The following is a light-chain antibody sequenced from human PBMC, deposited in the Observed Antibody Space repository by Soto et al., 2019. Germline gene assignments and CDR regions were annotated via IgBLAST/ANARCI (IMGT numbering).Light chain of an antibody. CDR3: QQRSDWPPLFT. CDR2: DAS. J-gene: IGKJ3*01. CDR1: QSVGTY. V-gene: IGKV3-11*01. Sequence: EIVLTQSPATLSLSPGERATLSCRASQSVGTYLAWYQQKPGQAPRLLIYDASNRATGIPARFSGSGSGTDFTLTISSLEPEDFAVYYWQQRSDWPPLFTFGPGTKVDIK.